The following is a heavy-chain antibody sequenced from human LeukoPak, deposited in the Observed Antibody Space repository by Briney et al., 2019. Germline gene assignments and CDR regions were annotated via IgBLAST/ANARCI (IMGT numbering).Heavy chain of an antibody. D-gene: IGHD2-15*01. CDR3: ARTLLYCSGGSCYPTRFDS. CDR1: GFTFSSYA. V-gene: IGHV3-23*01. Sequence: GGSLRLSCAASGFTFSSYAMSWVRQPPGKGLEWVSAISGSGGDTFYADSVKGRFTISRENFKNTLSLQMNSLRAEDTALYYCARTLLYCSGGSCYPTRFDSWGQGTLVTVSS. J-gene: IGHJ4*02. CDR2: ISGSGGDT.